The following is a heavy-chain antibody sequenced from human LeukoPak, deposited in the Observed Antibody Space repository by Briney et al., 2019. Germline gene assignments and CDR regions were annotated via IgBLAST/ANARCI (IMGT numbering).Heavy chain of an antibody. CDR2: ISSSSSYI. D-gene: IGHD5-18*01. Sequence: PGGSLRLSCAASGFTFSSYSMNWVRQAPGKGLEWVSSISSSSSYIYYADSVKGRFTISRDNAKNSLYLQMNSLRAEETALYYCARDSTGYGYEEWNWGQGTLVTVSS. J-gene: IGHJ4*02. V-gene: IGHV3-21*06. CDR3: ARDSTGYGYEEWN. CDR1: GFTFSSYS.